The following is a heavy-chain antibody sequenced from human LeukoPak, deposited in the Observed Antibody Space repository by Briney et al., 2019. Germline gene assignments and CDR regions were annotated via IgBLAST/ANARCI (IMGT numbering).Heavy chain of an antibody. V-gene: IGHV3-21*01. CDR2: ISSSSSYI. CDR1: GFTLSSYS. J-gene: IGHJ6*02. D-gene: IGHD2-2*01. CDR3: ARTLPKRIVVVPAAIRRYYYYGMDV. Sequence: PGGSLRLSCAASGFTLSSYSMNWVRQAPGKGLEWVSSISSSSSYIYYADSVKGRFTISRDNAKNSLYLQMNSLRAEDTAVYYCARTLPKRIVVVPAAIRRYYYYGMDVWGQGTTVTVSS.